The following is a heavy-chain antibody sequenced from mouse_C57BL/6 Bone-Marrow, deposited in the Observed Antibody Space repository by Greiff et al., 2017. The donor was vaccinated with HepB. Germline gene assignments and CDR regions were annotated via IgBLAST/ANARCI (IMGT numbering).Heavy chain of an antibody. D-gene: IGHD1-1*01. CDR1: GYTFTSYG. CDR3: ARAYYYGSLSYFDY. Sequence: QVQLQQSGAELARPGASVKLSCKASGYTFTSYGISWVKQRTGQGLEWIGEIYPRSGNTYYNEKFKGKATLTADKSSSTAYMELRSLTSEDSAVYYCARAYYYGSLSYFDYWGQGTTLTVSS. CDR2: IYPRSGNT. J-gene: IGHJ2*01. V-gene: IGHV1-81*01.